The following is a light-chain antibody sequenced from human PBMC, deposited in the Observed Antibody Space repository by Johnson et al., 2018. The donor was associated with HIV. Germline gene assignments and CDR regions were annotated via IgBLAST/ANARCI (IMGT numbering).Light chain of an antibody. CDR3: GTWDSGLGAHYV. CDR2: ENN. V-gene: IGLV1-51*02. J-gene: IGLJ1*01. CDR1: SSNIGNNY. Sequence: QSVLTQPPSVSAAPGQRVTISCSGSSSNIGNNYVSWYQQLPGTAPKFLIYENNKRPSGIPDRFSASKSGTSATLDITGLQTGDEADYYCGTWDSGLGAHYVFGTGTKVTVL.